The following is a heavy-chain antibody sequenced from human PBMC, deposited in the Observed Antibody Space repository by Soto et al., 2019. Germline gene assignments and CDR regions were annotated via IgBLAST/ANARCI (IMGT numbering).Heavy chain of an antibody. CDR3: ARVYCGSGRLYHLDY. Sequence: EVQLVESGGGLVQPGGSLRLSCAASGFTFSSYWMHWVRQAPGKGLVWVSRINSDGSSTSYADSVKGRFTISRDNAKNTLYLQMDWPRAEDTAVYYCARVYCGSGRLYHLDYWGEGSLVTVAS. V-gene: IGHV3-74*01. D-gene: IGHD2-15*01. CDR2: INSDGSST. CDR1: GFTFSSYW. J-gene: IGHJ4*02.